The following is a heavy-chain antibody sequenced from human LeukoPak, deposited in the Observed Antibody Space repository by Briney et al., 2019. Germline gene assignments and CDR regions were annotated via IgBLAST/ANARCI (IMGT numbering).Heavy chain of an antibody. J-gene: IGHJ5*02. CDR3: ARDLYGDGSYFDP. V-gene: IGHV4-34*01. CDR1: GGSFSGYY. CDR2: INHSGST. Sequence: PSETLSLTCAVYGGSFSGYYWSWIRQPPGKGLEWIGEINHSGSTNYNPSLKSRVTISVDTSKNQFSLKLSSVTAADTAVYYCARDLYGDGSYFDPWGQGTLVTVSS. D-gene: IGHD4-17*01.